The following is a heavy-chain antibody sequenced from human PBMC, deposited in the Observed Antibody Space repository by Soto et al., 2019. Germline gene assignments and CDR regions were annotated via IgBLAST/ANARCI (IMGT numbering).Heavy chain of an antibody. J-gene: IGHJ4*02. Sequence: QMQLVQSGADVKKPGSSVKVSCKASGGTFSSYAISWVRQAPGQGLEWVGGIIPRFGTANYAQKFQGRVTITADESTSTAYMELSSLRSEDTAMYYCAKVKYDSSGYYRNFDYWGQGTLVTVSS. CDR2: IIPRFGTA. CDR1: GGTFSSYA. D-gene: IGHD3-22*01. CDR3: AKVKYDSSGYYRNFDY. V-gene: IGHV1-69*01.